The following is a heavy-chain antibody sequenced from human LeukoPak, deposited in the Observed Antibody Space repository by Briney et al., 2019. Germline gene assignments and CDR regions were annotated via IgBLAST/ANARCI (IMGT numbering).Heavy chain of an antibody. D-gene: IGHD4-17*01. Sequence: SDTLSLACDVSGYSIRMGYWWSWVRHPPGKGLGWFGEILRSGSTNYTPSLKSRVTISVDTSNHQFSLKLTSVTAADRAMYYCASSADPVPYFDYWGQGTLVTVSS. CDR1: GYSIRMGYW. CDR2: ILRSGST. CDR3: ASSADPVPYFDY. V-gene: IGHV4-4*02. J-gene: IGHJ4*02.